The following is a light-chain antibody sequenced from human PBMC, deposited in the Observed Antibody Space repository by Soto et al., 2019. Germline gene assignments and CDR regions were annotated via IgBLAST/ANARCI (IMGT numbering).Light chain of an antibody. V-gene: IGKV1-33*01. CDR1: QHISTY. J-gene: IGKJ3*01. CDR2: DAS. Sequence: DIQMTQSPSSLSASVGDRVTITCQASQHISTYLNWFQQKPGKAPELLIYDASNLVPGVPSRFRESGLGTFFTFTIGSLQPKDFETYSCKHYDVLPPIFALGPKVDIK. CDR3: KHYDVLPPI.